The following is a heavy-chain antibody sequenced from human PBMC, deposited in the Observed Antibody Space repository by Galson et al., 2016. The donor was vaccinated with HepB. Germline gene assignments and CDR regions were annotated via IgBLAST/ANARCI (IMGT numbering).Heavy chain of an antibody. CDR1: GFTFSDSA. D-gene: IGHD2-15*01. Sequence: SLRLSCAASGFTFSDSAMHWVRQASGKGLEWVGRIRSKANSYATAYGASVKGRFTISRDDSENTAYLQMNSLKAEDTAVYCCTTGEAIVGAAYMRDAFDIWGPGTMVTVSS. CDR3: TTGEAIVGAAYMRDAFDI. V-gene: IGHV3-73*01. CDR2: IRSKANSYAT. J-gene: IGHJ3*02.